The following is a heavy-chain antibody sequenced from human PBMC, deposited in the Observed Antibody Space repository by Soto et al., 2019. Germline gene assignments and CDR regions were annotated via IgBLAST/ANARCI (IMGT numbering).Heavy chain of an antibody. J-gene: IGHJ4*02. CDR2: ISGRGGAI. CDR3: VRAGWVEAAGKHFDV. D-gene: IGHD6-13*01. Sequence: GWSIRLSCAASGFTFSSYGMHLVRQAPGKWLEWVSYISGRGGAIYYADYVKFRFTVSRDNADNSLYLQMNSLRAHETAIYYCVRAGWVEAAGKHFDVCGQGPLVTVSS. CDR1: GFTFSSYG. V-gene: IGHV3-48*03.